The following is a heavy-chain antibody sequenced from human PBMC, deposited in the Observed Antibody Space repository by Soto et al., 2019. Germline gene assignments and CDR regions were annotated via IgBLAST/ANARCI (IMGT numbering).Heavy chain of an antibody. CDR1: GFTFGNYD. J-gene: IGHJ4*02. CDR3: XRRDCGSGTNCEFGAPAFAY. D-gene: IGHD2-21*01. CDR2: VRSRGRST. Sequence: EVQLLESGGGLVQPGGSLRLSCAASGFTFGNYDMSWVRQAPGKGLEWVSGVRSRGRSTNYADSVKGRFTISTDNXXXXXXXXXXXXXXXXXXXXXXXRRDCGSGTNCEFGAPAFAYWGQGNLVTVTS. V-gene: IGHV3-23*01.